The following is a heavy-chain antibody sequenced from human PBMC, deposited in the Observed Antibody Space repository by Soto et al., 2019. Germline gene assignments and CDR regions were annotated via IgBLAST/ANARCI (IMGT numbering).Heavy chain of an antibody. CDR3: ARHAGYSSGRRWFDP. CDR1: GGSISSSSYF. V-gene: IGHV4-39*01. Sequence: QLQLQESGPGLVKPSETLSLTCTVSGGSISSSSYFWGWIRQPPGKGLEWIGSIYHSGSTSDNPSPRSRVTISVDTSKNQFSLKLSSVTAADTAVYFCARHAGYSSGRRWFDPWGQGTLVTVSS. CDR2: IYHSGST. D-gene: IGHD3-22*01. J-gene: IGHJ5*02.